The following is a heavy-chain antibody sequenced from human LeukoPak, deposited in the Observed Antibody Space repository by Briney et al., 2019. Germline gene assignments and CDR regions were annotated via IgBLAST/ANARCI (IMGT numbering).Heavy chain of an antibody. J-gene: IGHJ4*02. CDR1: GFTFSNYA. D-gene: IGHD3-22*01. Sequence: GGSLRLSCAASGFTFSNYAMHWVRQAPGKGLEWVAVISYDGSNQYYADSVKGRFTISRDNSKNTLYLQMNSLRAEDTAVYYCATAAYDSSRYCFDYWGQGTLVTVSS. CDR2: ISYDGSNQ. CDR3: ATAAYDSSRYCFDY. V-gene: IGHV3-30*01.